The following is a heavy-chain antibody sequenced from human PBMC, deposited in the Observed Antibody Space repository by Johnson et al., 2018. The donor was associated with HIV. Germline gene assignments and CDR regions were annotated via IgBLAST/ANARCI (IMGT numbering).Heavy chain of an antibody. D-gene: IGHD3-22*01. CDR2: ISSSGSTI. J-gene: IGHJ3*02. CDR1: GFTFSDYY. V-gene: IGHV3-11*04. Sequence: QVQLVESGGDLIQPGGSLRLSCAASGFTFSDYYMSWIRQAPGKGLEWVSYISSSGSTIYYADSVKGRFTISRDNAKNSLYLQMNSLRAEDTAVYYCARSDSSGYYPSHAFDIWGQGTMVTVSS. CDR3: ARSDSSGYYPSHAFDI.